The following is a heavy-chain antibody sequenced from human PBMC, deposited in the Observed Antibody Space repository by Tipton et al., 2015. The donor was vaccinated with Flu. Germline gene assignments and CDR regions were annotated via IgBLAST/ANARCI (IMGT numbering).Heavy chain of an antibody. CDR2: ISGSGGST. V-gene: IGHV3-23*01. CDR3: AKDGGEKYYYDSSGYYLGYYFDY. CDR1: GFTFSSYA. J-gene: IGHJ4*02. D-gene: IGHD3-22*01. Sequence: AASGFTFSSYAVSWVRQAPGKGLEWVSAISGSGGSTYYADSVKGRFTISRDNSKNTLYLQMNSLRAEDTAVYYCAKDGGEKYYYDSSGYYLGYYFDYWGQGTLVTVSS.